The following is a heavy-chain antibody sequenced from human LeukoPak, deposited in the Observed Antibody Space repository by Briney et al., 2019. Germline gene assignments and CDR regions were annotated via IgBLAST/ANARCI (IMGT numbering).Heavy chain of an antibody. CDR3: ARESLGYCSSTSCYSHNWFDP. CDR1: GYTFTSYA. D-gene: IGHD2-2*01. CDR2: INTNTGNP. V-gene: IGHV7-4-1*04. J-gene: IGHJ5*02. Sequence: GASVKVSCKASGYTFTSYAMNWVRQAPGQGLEWMGWINTNTGNPTYAQGFTGRFVFSLDTSVSMAYLQISSLKAEDTAVYYCARESLGYCSSTSCYSHNWFDPWGQGTLVTVSS.